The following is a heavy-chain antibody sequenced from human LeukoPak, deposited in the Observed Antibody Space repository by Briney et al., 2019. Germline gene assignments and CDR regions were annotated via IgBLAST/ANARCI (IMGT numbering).Heavy chain of an antibody. J-gene: IGHJ4*02. CDR2: INHSGST. D-gene: IGHD2-8*01. CDR3: AGGPPRYCTNGVCYYPPFDY. V-gene: IGHV4-34*01. CDR1: GGSFSGYY. Sequence: PSETLSLTCAVYGGSFSGYYWSWIRQPPGKGLEWIGEINHSGSTNYNPSLKSRVTISVDTSKNQFSLKLSSVTAADTAVYYCAGGPPRYCTNGVCYYPPFDYWGQGTLVTVSS.